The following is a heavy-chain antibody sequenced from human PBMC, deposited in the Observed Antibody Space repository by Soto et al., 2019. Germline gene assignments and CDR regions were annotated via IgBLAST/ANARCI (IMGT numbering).Heavy chain of an antibody. CDR2: INSDGSSA. D-gene: IGHD6-19*01. CDR1: GFTFSSNW. V-gene: IGHV3-74*01. Sequence: EVQLVESGGGLVQPGGSLRLSCAGSGFTFSSNWMHWVRQAPGKGLVWVSRINSDGSSATYADSVKGRFTISRDNAKNTLYRQMNSLRAEDTAVYYCARGRSGWYGFDYWGQGTLVTVSS. J-gene: IGHJ4*02. CDR3: ARGRSGWYGFDY.